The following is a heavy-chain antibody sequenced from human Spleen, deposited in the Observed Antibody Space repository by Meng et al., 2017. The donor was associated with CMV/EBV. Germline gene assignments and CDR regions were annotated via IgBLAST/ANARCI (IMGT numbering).Heavy chain of an antibody. CDR2: ISAYSGNT. J-gene: IGHJ5*02. D-gene: IGHD3-3*01. V-gene: IGHV1-18*01. CDR3: ARYDFGGGDWFDP. Sequence: QVQLVQSGAEVKKPGASVKVACKASGYTFTSYGISWVRQAPGQGLEWVGWISAYSGNTNNAQKFQGRVTMTTDTSTRTVYMELRSLRSDDTAVYYCARYDFGGGDWFDPWGQGTLVTVSS. CDR1: GYTFTSYG.